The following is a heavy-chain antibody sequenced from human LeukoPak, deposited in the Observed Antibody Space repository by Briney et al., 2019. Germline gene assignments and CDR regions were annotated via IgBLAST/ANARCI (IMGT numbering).Heavy chain of an antibody. CDR1: GGSFSGYY. Sequence: SETLSLTCAVYGGSFSGYYWSWIRQPPGKGLEWIGEINHSGSTNYNPSLKSRVTISVDTSKNQFSLKLSSVTAADTAVYYCARHYRSNHFDYWGQGTLVTVSS. V-gene: IGHV4-34*01. D-gene: IGHD1-14*01. CDR3: ARHYRSNHFDY. CDR2: INHSGST. J-gene: IGHJ4*02.